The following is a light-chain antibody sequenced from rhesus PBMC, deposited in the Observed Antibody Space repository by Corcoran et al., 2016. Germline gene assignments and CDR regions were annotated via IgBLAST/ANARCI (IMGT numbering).Light chain of an antibody. Sequence: QAVVTQEPSLPVSPGGTVTLTCGSSAGAVTGSHYPYWFQQKPGQAPRTLIYATSNKFSWTPARFSGSLLGGKAALTLSGAQPEDEAEYYCWLHYSGADVFGSGTKLTVL. J-gene: IGLJ6*01. CDR2: ATS. V-gene: IGLV7-88*01. CDR1: AGAVTGSHY. CDR3: WLHYSGADV.